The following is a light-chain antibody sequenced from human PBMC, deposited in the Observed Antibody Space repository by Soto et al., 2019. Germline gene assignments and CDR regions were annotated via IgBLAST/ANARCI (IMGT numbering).Light chain of an antibody. J-gene: IGKJ4*01. V-gene: IGKV3-20*01. CDR2: GAS. Sequence: EIVLTQSPSTLSLSPGERATLSCRASQSVSSYLAWYQLKPGKAPRLLIYGASSRETGIPARFSGSGSGTEFTLTISRLEPEDFAVYYCQQYGSSPRTFGGGTKVDIK. CDR3: QQYGSSPRT. CDR1: QSVSSY.